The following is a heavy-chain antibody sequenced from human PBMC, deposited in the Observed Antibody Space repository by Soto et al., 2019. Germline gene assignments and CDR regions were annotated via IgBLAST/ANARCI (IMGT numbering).Heavy chain of an antibody. Sequence: NPSETLSLTCTVSGGSISSYYWSWIRQPPGKGLEWIGYIYYSGSTNYNPSLKSRVTISVDTSKNQFSLKLSSVTAADTAVYYCARESGYDYVYWFDPWGQGTLVTVSS. V-gene: IGHV4-59*01. CDR1: GGSISSYY. J-gene: IGHJ5*02. CDR2: IYYSGST. CDR3: ARESGYDYVYWFDP. D-gene: IGHD5-12*01.